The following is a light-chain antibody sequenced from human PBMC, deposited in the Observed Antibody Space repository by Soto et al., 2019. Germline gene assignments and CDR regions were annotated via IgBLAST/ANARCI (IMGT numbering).Light chain of an antibody. CDR1: QSVGSS. Sequence: EIVLTQSPGTLSLSPGERVTLSCRASQSVGSSRLAWYQQKPGQTPRLLIYGASNRATGIPARFSGSGSGTEFTLTISSLQSEDFAVYYCQQYNNWPPATFGQGTKV. J-gene: IGKJ1*01. CDR3: QQYNNWPPAT. CDR2: GAS. V-gene: IGKV3-15*01.